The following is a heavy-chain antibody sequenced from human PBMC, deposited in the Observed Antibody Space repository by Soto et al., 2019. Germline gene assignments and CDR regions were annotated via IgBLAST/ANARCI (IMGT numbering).Heavy chain of an antibody. Sequence: QVQLVQSGGEMRKPGASVKVSCKASGYTFTNFGISWVRQAPGQGLEWVGWISGYNGDTNYAPKFRGRVIMTKDTSTTTAYMELTTLTSDDTAVYYCARDYDIWGEDWFDPWGQGTRVTVSS. V-gene: IGHV1-18*01. D-gene: IGHD3-9*01. CDR1: GYTFTNFG. CDR3: ARDYDIWGEDWFDP. CDR2: ISGYNGDT. J-gene: IGHJ5*02.